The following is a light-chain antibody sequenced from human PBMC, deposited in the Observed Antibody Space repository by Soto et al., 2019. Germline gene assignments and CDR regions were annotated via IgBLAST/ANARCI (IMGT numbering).Light chain of an antibody. J-gene: IGLJ1*01. CDR1: SSDVGGYYF. CDR3: CSYAGSFNYV. Sequence: QSALTQPRSVSGSPGQSVTISCTGTSSDVGGYYFVSWYQQHPGKAPKLMIYDVTKRPPGVPDRFSGSKSGNTASLTISGLQAEDEADYYCCSYAGSFNYVFGTGTKVNV. V-gene: IGLV2-11*01. CDR2: DVT.